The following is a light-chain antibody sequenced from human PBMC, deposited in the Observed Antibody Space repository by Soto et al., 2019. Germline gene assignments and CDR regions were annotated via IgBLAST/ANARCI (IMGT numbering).Light chain of an antibody. CDR3: QQRSNWPPYT. Sequence: EIVLTQSPATLSSSPGKRATLSCRASQSVSSYLAWYQQKPGQAPRLLIYDASNRATGIPARFSGSGSGTDFTLTISSLEPEDFAVYYCQQRSNWPPYTFGQGTKLEIK. CDR2: DAS. CDR1: QSVSSY. V-gene: IGKV3-11*01. J-gene: IGKJ2*01.